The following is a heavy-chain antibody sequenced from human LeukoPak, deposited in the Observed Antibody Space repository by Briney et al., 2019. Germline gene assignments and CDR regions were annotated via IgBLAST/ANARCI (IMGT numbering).Heavy chain of an antibody. J-gene: IGHJ4*02. CDR3: ARDEGRGVCLFY. CDR1: GYTFTSYG. Sequence: GASVKVSCKASGYTFTSYGISWVRQAPGQGLEWMGRIIPMIGIVNYVQKFQGRVTITADKSTSTAYMELSSLRSEDAAVYYCARDEGRGVCLFYWGQGTLVTVSS. D-gene: IGHD3-10*01. CDR2: IIPMIGIV. V-gene: IGHV1-69*04.